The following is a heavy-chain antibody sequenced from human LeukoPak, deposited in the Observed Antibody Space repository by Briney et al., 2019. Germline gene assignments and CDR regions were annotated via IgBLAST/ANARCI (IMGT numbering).Heavy chain of an antibody. CDR1: GGSISTGGYY. V-gene: IGHV4-31*03. D-gene: IGHD1-26*01. CDR3: ARDPVGGSTIFDS. J-gene: IGHJ4*02. CDR2: IYYSGST. Sequence: SETLSLTCTVSGGSISTGGYYWSWIRQHPGKGLEWIGNIYYSGSTYYSPSLKSRVTMSVDTSKNQFSLQLNSVTPEDTAVYFCARDPVGGSTIFDSWGQGTLVTVSS.